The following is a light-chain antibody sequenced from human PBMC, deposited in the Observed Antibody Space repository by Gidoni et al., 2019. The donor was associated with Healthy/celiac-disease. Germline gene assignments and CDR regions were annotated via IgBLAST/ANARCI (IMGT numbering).Light chain of an antibody. Sequence: EIVLTQSPDTLYLSPGERATLSCRASQSVSSYLAWYQQKPGQAPRLLIYDASNRATVIPARFSGSGSGTDFTLTISSLEPEDFAVYYCQQRSNWPPWTFGQGTKVEIK. CDR3: QQRSNWPPWT. J-gene: IGKJ1*01. V-gene: IGKV3-11*01. CDR2: DAS. CDR1: QSVSSY.